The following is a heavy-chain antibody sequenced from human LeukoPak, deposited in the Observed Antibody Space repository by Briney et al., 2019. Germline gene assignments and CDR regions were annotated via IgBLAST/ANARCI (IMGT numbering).Heavy chain of an antibody. Sequence: SETLSLTCTVSGGSISSYYWSWIRQPAGKGLVWIGRIYTSGSTNYNASLKSRVSMSVDTSKNQFSLKLSSVPAADTAVFYCARENSGSYREFDYWGQGTLVTVSS. J-gene: IGHJ4*02. CDR3: ARENSGSYREFDY. CDR2: IYTSGST. D-gene: IGHD1-26*01. V-gene: IGHV4-4*07. CDR1: GGSISSYY.